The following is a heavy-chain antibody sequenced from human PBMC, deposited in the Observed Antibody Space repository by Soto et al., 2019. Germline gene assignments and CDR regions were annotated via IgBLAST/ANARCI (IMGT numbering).Heavy chain of an antibody. CDR2: LISSGESP. D-gene: IGHD6-19*01. CDR1: GFTFSTQA. J-gene: IGHJ4*02. CDR3: AKDLHGSGWSFDQ. V-gene: IGHV3-23*01. Sequence: GGSLRLSCSASGFTFSTQAMAWVRQAPGKGLEWVSALISSGESPDYADSVKGRFTISRVNSKNTLYLQMNSLRADDTAVYYCAKDLHGSGWSFDQWGQGXVVTVSS.